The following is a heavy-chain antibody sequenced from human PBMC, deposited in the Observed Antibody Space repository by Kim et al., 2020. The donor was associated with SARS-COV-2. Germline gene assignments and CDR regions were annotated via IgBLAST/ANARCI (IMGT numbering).Heavy chain of an antibody. CDR3: ANGRITYYYGSGSYYIPPGY. D-gene: IGHD3-10*01. J-gene: IGHJ4*02. CDR2: ISGSGGST. CDR1: GFTFSSYA. V-gene: IGHV3-23*01. Sequence: GGSLRLSCAASGFTFSSYAMSWVRQAPGKGLEWVSAISGSGGSTYYADSVKGRFTISRDNSKNTLYLQMNSLRAEDTAVYYCANGRITYYYGSGSYYIPPGYWGQGTLVTVSS.